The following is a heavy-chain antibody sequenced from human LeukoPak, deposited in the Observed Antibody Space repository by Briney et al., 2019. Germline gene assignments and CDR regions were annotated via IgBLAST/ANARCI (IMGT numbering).Heavy chain of an antibody. J-gene: IGHJ4*02. CDR1: GFIFDDYG. D-gene: IGHD3-10*01. V-gene: IGHV3-20*04. CDR3: ARGDYYGSGSSGGDY. CDR2: INWNGGST. Sequence: PGGSLRLSCAASGFIFDDYGMSWVRQAPGKGLEWVSGINWNGGSTVYAASVKGRFTISRDNAKKSLYPQMNSLRAEDTALYYCARGDYYGSGSSGGDYWGQGTLVTVSS.